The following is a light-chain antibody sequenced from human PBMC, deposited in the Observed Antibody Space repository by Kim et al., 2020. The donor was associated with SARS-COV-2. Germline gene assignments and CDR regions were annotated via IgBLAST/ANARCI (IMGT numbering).Light chain of an antibody. CDR2: EVS. CDR3: SSYAGSNHVV. Sequence: GQSVNLPCTGTRSGVGADNYVSWYQQHPGKAPKLMIYEVSERPPGVPDRFSGAKSGNTASLTVSGLQAEDEADYYCSSYAGSNHVVFGGGTQLTVL. J-gene: IGLJ2*01. V-gene: IGLV2-8*01. CDR1: RSGVGADNY.